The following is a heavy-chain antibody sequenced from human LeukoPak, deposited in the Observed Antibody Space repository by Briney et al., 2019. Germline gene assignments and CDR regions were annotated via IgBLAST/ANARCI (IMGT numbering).Heavy chain of an antibody. CDR3: ARIRRGWSQNWDY. CDR2: IKQDGSEK. CDR1: GFTFSSYW. J-gene: IGHJ4*02. Sequence: PGGSLRLSCAASGFTFSSYWMSWVRQAPGKGLEWVANIKQDGSEKYYVDSEKGRFTISRDNAKNSLYLQMNSLRAEDTAVYYCARIRRGWSQNWDYWGQGTLVTVSS. V-gene: IGHV3-7*01. D-gene: IGHD6-19*01.